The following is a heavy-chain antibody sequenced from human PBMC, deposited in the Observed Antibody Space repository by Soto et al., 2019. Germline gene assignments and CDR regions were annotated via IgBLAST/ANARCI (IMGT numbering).Heavy chain of an antibody. Sequence: GGSLRLSCAASGFAFSSYSMNWVRQAPGKGLEWVSSISSSSSYIYYADSVKGRFTISRDNAKNSLYLQMNSLRAEDTAVYYCSRGLIAAPRKPNYYYYYGMDVWGQGTTVTVSS. CDR1: GFAFSSYS. D-gene: IGHD6-13*01. J-gene: IGHJ6*02. CDR3: SRGLIAAPRKPNYYYYYGMDV. CDR2: ISSSSSYI. V-gene: IGHV3-21*01.